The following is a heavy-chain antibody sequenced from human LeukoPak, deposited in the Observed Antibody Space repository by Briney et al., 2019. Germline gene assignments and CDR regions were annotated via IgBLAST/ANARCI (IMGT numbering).Heavy chain of an antibody. CDR1: GYTFTGYY. Sequence: GASVKVSCKASGYTFTGYYMHWVRQAPGQGLEWMGWINPNSGGTNYAQKFQGRVTMTRDTSISTAYMELSRQRSDDTAVYYCARDRPEYYYDSSGYMVHYFDYWGQGTLVTVSS. D-gene: IGHD3-22*01. V-gene: IGHV1-2*02. CDR3: ARDRPEYYYDSSGYMVHYFDY. CDR2: INPNSGGT. J-gene: IGHJ4*02.